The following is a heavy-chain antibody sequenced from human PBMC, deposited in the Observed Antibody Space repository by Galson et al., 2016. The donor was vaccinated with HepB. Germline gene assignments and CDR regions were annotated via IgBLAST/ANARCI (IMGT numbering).Heavy chain of an antibody. CDR3: ARSAYSGSYYGRDWFDP. CDR2: INPSGGST. V-gene: IGHV1-46*01. D-gene: IGHD1-26*01. CDR1: GYTFTSYY. J-gene: IGHJ5*02. Sequence: SVKVSCKASGYTFTSYYMHWVRQAPGQGLEWMGIINPSGGSTSYAQKFQGRVTMTRDTSTSTVYMELSSLRSEDTAVYYCARSAYSGSYYGRDWFDPWGQGTLVTVPS.